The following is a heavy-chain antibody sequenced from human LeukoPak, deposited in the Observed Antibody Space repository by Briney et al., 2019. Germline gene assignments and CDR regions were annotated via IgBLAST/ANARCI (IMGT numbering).Heavy chain of an antibody. CDR2: ISYDGSNK. D-gene: IGHD2-15*01. CDR3: ASSVVAARAFDY. Sequence: GGSLRLSCAASGFTFSSYAMHWVRQAPGKGLEWVAVISYDGSNKYYADSVKGRFTISRDNSKNTLYLQMNSLRAEDTAVYYCASSVVAARAFDYWGQGTLVTVSS. V-gene: IGHV3-30-3*01. CDR1: GFTFSSYA. J-gene: IGHJ4*02.